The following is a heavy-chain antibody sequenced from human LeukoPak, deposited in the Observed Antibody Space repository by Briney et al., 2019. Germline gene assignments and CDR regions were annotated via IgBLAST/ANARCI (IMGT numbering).Heavy chain of an antibody. D-gene: IGHD3-9*01. Sequence: ASVTVSFKASGYTFTIYAMNWVRQAPGQGLEWMGWINTNTGNPTYAQGFTGRFVFSLDTSVSTAYLQISSLKAEDTAVYYCARSYAYYILTGYADYWGQGTLVTVSS. CDR3: ARSYAYYILTGYADY. CDR2: INTNTGNP. V-gene: IGHV7-4-1*02. J-gene: IGHJ4*02. CDR1: GYTFTIYA.